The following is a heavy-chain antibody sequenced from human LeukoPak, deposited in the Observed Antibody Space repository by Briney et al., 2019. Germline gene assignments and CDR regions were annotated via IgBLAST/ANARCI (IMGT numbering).Heavy chain of an antibody. CDR1: GFTDSSNF. CDR2: IYSGGTT. D-gene: IGHD4-17*01. V-gene: IGHV3-53*01. Sequence: PGGSLRLSCAASGFTDSSNFMSWVRQAPGKGLEWVSFIYSGGTTHYADSVKGRCTISRDNSNNTLSFQMNNLRPEDTAVYYCARATRSYYRDSFSAFDIWGQGKMVT. CDR3: ARATRSYYRDSFSAFDI. J-gene: IGHJ3*02.